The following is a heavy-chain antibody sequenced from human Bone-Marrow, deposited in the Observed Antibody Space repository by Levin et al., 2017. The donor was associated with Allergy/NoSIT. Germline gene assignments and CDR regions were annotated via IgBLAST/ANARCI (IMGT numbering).Heavy chain of an antibody. V-gene: IGHV1-18*01. CDR1: GYTFTSYG. CDR3: ARGLDRRGYYYYMDV. D-gene: IGHD3-16*01. Sequence: ASVKVSCKASGYTFTSYGISWVRQAPGQGLEWMGWISAYNGNTNYAQKLQGRVTMTTDTSTSTAYMELRSLRSDDTAVYYCARGLDRRGYYYYMDVWGKGTTVTVSS. CDR2: ISAYNGNT. J-gene: IGHJ6*03.